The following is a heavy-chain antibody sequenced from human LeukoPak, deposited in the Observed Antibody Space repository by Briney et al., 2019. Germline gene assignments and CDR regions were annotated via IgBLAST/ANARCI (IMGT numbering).Heavy chain of an antibody. CDR1: GFTFTSSA. Sequence: GASVKVSCKASGFTFTSSAMQWVRQARGQRLEWIGWIVVGSGNTNYAQKFQERVTITRDTSASTAYMELSSLRSEDTAVYYCARGGYSQAVDIWGQGTMVTVSS. CDR2: IVVGSGNT. V-gene: IGHV1-58*02. D-gene: IGHD6-13*01. J-gene: IGHJ3*02. CDR3: ARGGYSQAVDI.